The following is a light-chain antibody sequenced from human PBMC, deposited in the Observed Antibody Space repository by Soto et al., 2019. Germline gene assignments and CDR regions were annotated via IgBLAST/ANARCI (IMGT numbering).Light chain of an antibody. CDR3: NSYAGSKTV. J-gene: IGLJ1*01. V-gene: IGLV2-8*01. CDR2: EVS. Sequence: QSVLTQPPSASGSPGQSVTISCTGTSSDVGSHNLVSWYQQHPGKAPKLILYEVSTRPSGVPDRFSGSKSGNTASLTVSGLQAEDEADYYCNSYAGSKTVFGTGTKVTV. CDR1: SSDVGSHNL.